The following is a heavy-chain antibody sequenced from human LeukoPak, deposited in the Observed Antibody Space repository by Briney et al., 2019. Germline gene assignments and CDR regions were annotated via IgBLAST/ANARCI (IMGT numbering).Heavy chain of an antibody. V-gene: IGHV1-2*02. J-gene: IGHJ3*02. CDR2: INPNSGGT. Sequence: ASVKVSCKASGYTFTGYYMHWVRQAPGQGLEWMGWINPNSGGTNYAQKFQGRVTMTRDTSISTAYMELSRLRSDDTAVYYCAVGYSYGYLTAFDIWGQGTMVPVSS. D-gene: IGHD5-18*01. CDR3: AVGYSYGYLTAFDI. CDR1: GYTFTGYY.